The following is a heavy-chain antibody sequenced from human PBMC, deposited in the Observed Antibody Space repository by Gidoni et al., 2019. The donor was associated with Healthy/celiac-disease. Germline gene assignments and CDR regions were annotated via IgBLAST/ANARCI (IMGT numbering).Heavy chain of an antibody. CDR1: GFTFSSYA. J-gene: IGHJ6*03. V-gene: IGHV3-30*04. D-gene: IGHD1-26*01. Sequence: QVQLVESGGGVVQPGRSLRLSCAASGFTFSSYAMHWVRQAPGKGLEWVAVISYDGSNKYYADSVKGRFTISRDNSKNTLYLQMNSLRAEDTAVYYCARDASGSYDYYYMDVWGKGTTVTVSS. CDR3: ARDASGSYDYYYMDV. CDR2: ISYDGSNK.